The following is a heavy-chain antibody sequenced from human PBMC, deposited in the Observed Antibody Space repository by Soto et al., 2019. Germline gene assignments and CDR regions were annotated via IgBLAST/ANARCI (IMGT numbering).Heavy chain of an antibody. CDR2: SSRSGST. J-gene: IGHJ6*03. V-gene: IGHV4-34*01. CDR1: GGPFRGSS. Sequence: PEALSLTCAVYGGPFRGSSWTWIRRPPGRGVEWIGESSRSGSTNYTPSHKSRVTISVDTSKNQCSLKLSSVTAADTAVYYCAGKGRVFEWSATTEYYYYYYMDVWGKGTTVTVSS. CDR3: AGKGRVFEWSATTEYYYYYYMDV. D-gene: IGHD3-3*01.